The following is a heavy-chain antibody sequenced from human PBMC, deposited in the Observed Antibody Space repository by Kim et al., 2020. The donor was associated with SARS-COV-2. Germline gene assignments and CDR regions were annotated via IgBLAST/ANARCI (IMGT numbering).Heavy chain of an antibody. V-gene: IGHV3-48*03. D-gene: IGHD6-13*01. CDR1: EFTLSSYE. CDR3: ARETSGIRGVACDI. J-gene: IGHJ3*02. CDR2: ITTSGNTV. Sequence: GGSLRLSCEASEFTLSSYEMNWVRQAPGKGLEWVSYITTSGNTVHYADSVRGRFTVSRDNSNSLHLQLNSLIAADTAADYCARETSGIRGVACDILRQG.